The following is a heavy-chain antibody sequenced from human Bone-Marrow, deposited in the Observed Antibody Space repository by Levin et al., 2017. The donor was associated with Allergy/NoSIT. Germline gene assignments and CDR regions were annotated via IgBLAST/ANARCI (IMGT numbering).Heavy chain of an antibody. CDR3: ARGFYYGSGSFFPFGY. J-gene: IGHJ4*02. CDR2: INHRGDT. D-gene: IGHD3-10*01. CDR1: GGSFSGSS. Sequence: SQTLSLTCAINGGSFSGSSWSWIRQPPGKGLEWIGEINHRGDTNYNPSLKSRVTISPDTPKNHFSLNLTSVTAADTAVYYCARGFYYGSGSFFPFGYWGQGTPVTVSS. V-gene: IGHV4-34*01.